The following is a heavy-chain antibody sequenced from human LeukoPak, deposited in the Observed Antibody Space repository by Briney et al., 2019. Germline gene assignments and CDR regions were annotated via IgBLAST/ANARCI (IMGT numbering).Heavy chain of an antibody. CDR1: GGSISSYY. J-gene: IGHJ3*02. V-gene: IGHV4-59*01. Sequence: TSETLSLTCTISGGSISSYYWSWIRQPPGKGLEWIGYIYYSGITNYNPSLKSRITISVDTSKNQFSLKLSSVTAADTAVYYCAGLVSTSDAFDIWGQGTMVTVSS. D-gene: IGHD2-21*01. CDR3: AGLVSTSDAFDI. CDR2: IYYSGIT.